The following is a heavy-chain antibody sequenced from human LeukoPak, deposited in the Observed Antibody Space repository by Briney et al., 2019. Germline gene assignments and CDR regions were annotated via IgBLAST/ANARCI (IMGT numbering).Heavy chain of an antibody. CDR2: ISGSGGST. CDR3: AKDHAGPGYSDYYGMDV. Sequence: PGGSLRLSCAASGFTFINHWMHWVRQAPGKGLEWVSAISGSGGSTYYADSVKGRFTISRDNSKNTLYLQMNSLRAEDTAVYYCAKDHAGPGYSDYYGMDVWGQGTTVTVSS. J-gene: IGHJ6*02. V-gene: IGHV3-23*01. CDR1: GFTFINHW. D-gene: IGHD1-1*01.